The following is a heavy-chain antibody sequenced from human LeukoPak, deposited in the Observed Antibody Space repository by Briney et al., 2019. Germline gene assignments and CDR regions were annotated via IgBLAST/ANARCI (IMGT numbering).Heavy chain of an antibody. Sequence: PSETLSLTCTVSGGSISSSSYYWGWIRQPPGNGLEWIGSIYYSGSTYYNPSLKSRVTISVDTSKNQFSLKLSSVTAADTAVYYCARRHSLGGFDYWGQGTLVTVSS. V-gene: IGHV4-39*01. CDR3: ARRHSLGGFDY. D-gene: IGHD3-16*01. J-gene: IGHJ4*02. CDR2: IYYSGST. CDR1: GGSISSSSYY.